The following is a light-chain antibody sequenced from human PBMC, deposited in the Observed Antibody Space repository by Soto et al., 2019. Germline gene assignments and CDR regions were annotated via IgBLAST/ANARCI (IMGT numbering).Light chain of an antibody. CDR2: GAS. V-gene: IGKV3-20*01. J-gene: IGKJ4*01. CDR3: QQYDSLPLT. CDR1: QSVSSN. Sequence: EIVLTQSPGTLSLSPGERATLSCRASQSVSSNFAWYQQKPGQAPRLLIYGASSRATAFPDRFSGSGSGTDFTLTISRLEPEDFAVYFCQQYDSLPLTFGGGTKVEIK.